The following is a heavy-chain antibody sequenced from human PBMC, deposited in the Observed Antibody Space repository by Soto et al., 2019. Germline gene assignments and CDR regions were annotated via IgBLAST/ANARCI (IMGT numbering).Heavy chain of an antibody. J-gene: IGHJ6*02. V-gene: IGHV4-59*01. Sequence: PSETLSLTCTVSGGSISSYYWSWIRQPPGKGLEWIGYIYYSGSTNYNPSLKSRVTISVDTSKNQFFLKLSSVTAADTAVYYCARDECIAAARSGFEGDYYYAMDVWGQGTTVTSP. CDR3: ARDECIAAARSGFEGDYYYAMDV. CDR2: IYYSGST. D-gene: IGHD6-13*01. CDR1: GGSISSYY.